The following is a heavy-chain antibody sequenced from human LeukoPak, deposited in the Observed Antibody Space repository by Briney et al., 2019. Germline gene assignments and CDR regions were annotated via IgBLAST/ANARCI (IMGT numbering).Heavy chain of an antibody. CDR2: ISGSGGST. J-gene: IGHJ4*02. CDR1: GFTFISYG. D-gene: IGHD6-19*01. V-gene: IGHV3-23*01. Sequence: HPGGSLRLSCAASGFTFISYGMHWVRQAPGMGLEWVSAISGSGGSTYYADSVRGRFTISRDNSKNTVYLQMNSLRAEDTAVYFCAKEALPGIAVAGRVYWGQGTLVTVSS. CDR3: AKEALPGIAVAGRVY.